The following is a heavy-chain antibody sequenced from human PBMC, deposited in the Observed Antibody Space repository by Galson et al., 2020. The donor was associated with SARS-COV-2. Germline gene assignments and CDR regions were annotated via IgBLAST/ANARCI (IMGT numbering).Heavy chain of an antibody. J-gene: IGHJ5*02. V-gene: IGHV1-18*04. CDR2: ISAYNGNT. D-gene: IGHD3-3*01. Sequence: ASVKVSCKASGYTFTSYGISWVRQAPGQGFEWMGWISAYNGNTNYAQKLQGRVTMTTDTSTSTAYMELRSLRSDDTAVYYCAREAGSHYDFWSGYLNWFDPWGQGTLVTVSS. CDR3: AREAGSHYDFWSGYLNWFDP. CDR1: GYTFTSYG.